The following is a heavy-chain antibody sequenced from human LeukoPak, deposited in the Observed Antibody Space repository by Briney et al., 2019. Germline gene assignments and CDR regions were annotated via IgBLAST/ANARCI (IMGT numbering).Heavy chain of an antibody. CDR2: ISSSSSTI. Sequence: GGSLRLSCAASGFTFSSYSMNWVRQAPGKGLEWVSYISSSSSTIYYADSVKGRFTISRDNAKNSLYLQMNSLRDEDTAVYYCARWSYRPEEGYYYYGMDVWGQGTTVTVSS. CDR1: GFTFSSYS. D-gene: IGHD1-26*01. V-gene: IGHV3-48*02. J-gene: IGHJ6*02. CDR3: ARWSYRPEEGYYYYGMDV.